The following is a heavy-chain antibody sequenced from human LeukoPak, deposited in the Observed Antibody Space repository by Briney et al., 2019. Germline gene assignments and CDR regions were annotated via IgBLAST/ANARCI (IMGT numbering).Heavy chain of an antibody. Sequence: GGSLRLSCAASGFTFSSYEMNWVRQAPGKGLEWVSYISSRSVTIYYADSVKGRFTISRDNAKNSLFLQMNSLRAEDTAVYYCARGGDWSPSYSAFDIWGQGTMVTVSS. CDR1: GFTFSSYE. V-gene: IGHV3-48*03. D-gene: IGHD2-21*02. CDR3: ARGGDWSPSYSAFDI. CDR2: ISSRSVTI. J-gene: IGHJ3*02.